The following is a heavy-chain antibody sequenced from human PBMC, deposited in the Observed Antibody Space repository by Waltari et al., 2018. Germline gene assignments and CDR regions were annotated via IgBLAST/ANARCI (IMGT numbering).Heavy chain of an antibody. CDR2: IKPDGTEE. CDR1: GFIFSNYW. Sequence: VESGGGLVQPGGSLRLSCAASGFIFSNYWMSWVRQAPGKGLDVVANIKPDGTEEDYVASVWGRFTISRDNTQNSLSLQMTALRDDDTGRYFCARDWSGSGRGINFWGQGVPVTVSS. V-gene: IGHV3-7*03. CDR3: ARDWSGSGRGINF. J-gene: IGHJ4*02. D-gene: IGHD3-3*01.